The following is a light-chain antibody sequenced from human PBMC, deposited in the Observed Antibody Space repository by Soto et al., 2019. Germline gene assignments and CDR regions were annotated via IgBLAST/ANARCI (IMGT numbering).Light chain of an antibody. CDR3: QQDGSSRIT. V-gene: IGKV3-20*01. CDR2: GAS. Sequence: EIVLAHSPCTLSFSPFERATLSCMSSQSVSSSYLAWYQQKPGQAPRLLIYGASSRATGIPDRFSGSGSGTDFTLTISRLEPEDFAVYYCQQDGSSRITFGQGTRLEIK. J-gene: IGKJ5*01. CDR1: QSVSSSY.